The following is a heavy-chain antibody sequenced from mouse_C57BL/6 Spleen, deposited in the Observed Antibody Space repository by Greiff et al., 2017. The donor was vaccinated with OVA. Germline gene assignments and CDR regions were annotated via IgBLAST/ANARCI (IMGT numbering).Heavy chain of an antibody. Sequence: VQVVESGPELVKPGASVKISCKASGYAFSSSWMNWVKQRPGKGLEWIGRIYPGDGDTNYNGKFKGKATLTADKSSSTAYMQLSSLTSEDSAVYFCAREDGYDEDSYWGQGTLVTVSA. D-gene: IGHD2-2*01. CDR3: AREDGYDEDSY. CDR1: GYAFSSSW. V-gene: IGHV1-82*01. CDR2: IYPGDGDT. J-gene: IGHJ3*01.